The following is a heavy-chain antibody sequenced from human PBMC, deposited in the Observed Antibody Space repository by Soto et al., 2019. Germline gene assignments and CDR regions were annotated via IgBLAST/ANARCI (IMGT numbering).Heavy chain of an antibody. J-gene: IGHJ5*02. V-gene: IGHV3-30*18. CDR2: ISYDGSNQ. D-gene: IGHD2-2*01. CDR3: ANISVVPAAIPIQNWFDP. CDR1: GFTFSSYG. Sequence: QVQLVESGGGVVQPGRSLRLSCAASGFTFSSYGMHWVRQAPGKGLEWVAVISYDGSNQYYADSVQGRFTISKDNYKNTLYLQMNSPRAEDTAVYYCANISVVPAAIPIQNWFDPWGQGTLVTVSS.